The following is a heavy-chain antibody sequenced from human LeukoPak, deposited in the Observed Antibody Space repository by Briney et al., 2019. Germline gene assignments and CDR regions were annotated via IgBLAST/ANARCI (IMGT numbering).Heavy chain of an antibody. V-gene: IGHV1-18*01. CDR2: ISAFNRNT. D-gene: IGHD4-17*01. J-gene: IGHJ4*02. Sequence: GASVKVSCKASGYTFTSYGISWVRQAPGQGLEWMGWISAFNRNTNYAQNLQGRVTMTTDISTSTAYMELRSLRSDDTAVYYCARSSSTVTTVGSSGRSQAVDYWGQGTLVTVSS. CDR1: GYTFTSYG. CDR3: ARSSSTVTTVGSSGRSQAVDY.